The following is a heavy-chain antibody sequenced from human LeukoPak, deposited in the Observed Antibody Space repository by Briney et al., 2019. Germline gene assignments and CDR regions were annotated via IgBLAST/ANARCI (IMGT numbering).Heavy chain of an antibody. CDR2: IYPADSDA. CDR1: GYDFSTYW. CDR3: ARLPSYYHGVDV. J-gene: IGHJ6*02. V-gene: IGHV5-51*01. Sequence: GESLKISCRCSGYDFSTYWIGWVRQTPGKGLEWMGMIYPADSDARYCPSFQGQVTISVDSSSNTAFLQWGRLRASDTAIYYCARLPSYYHGVDVWGQGTTVTVSS.